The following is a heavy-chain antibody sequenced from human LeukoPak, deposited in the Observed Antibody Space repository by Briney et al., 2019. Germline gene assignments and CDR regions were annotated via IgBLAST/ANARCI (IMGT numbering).Heavy chain of an antibody. CDR3: AIQPSPYYYDSSGYPMGGYYYGMDV. CDR1: GFTFSSYA. Sequence: GGSLRLSCAASGFTFSSYAMSWVRQAPGKGLEWVSAISGSGGSTYYADSVKGRFTISRDNSKNTLYLQMNSLRAEDTAVYYCAIQPSPYYYDSSGYPMGGYYYGMDVWGQGTTVTVSS. J-gene: IGHJ6*02. CDR2: ISGSGGST. D-gene: IGHD3-22*01. V-gene: IGHV3-23*01.